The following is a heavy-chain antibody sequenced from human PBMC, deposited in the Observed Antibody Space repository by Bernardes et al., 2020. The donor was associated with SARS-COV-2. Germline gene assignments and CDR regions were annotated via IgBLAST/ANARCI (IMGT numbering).Heavy chain of an antibody. J-gene: IGHJ6*02. CDR3: ARAYGSGRYSVYYYYGMDV. V-gene: IGHV1-18*01. D-gene: IGHD3-10*01. CDR1: GYTLTSYG. CDR2: SYVYNGNT. Sequence: SVKVSCQSSGYTLTSYGISWLRQAPGQELEWMGWSYVYNGNTNHAQKLQGRVTMPTDTSTSTPDMELKNLSSDDTAVYYCARAYGSGRYSVYYYYGMDVWGQGTTVTVSS.